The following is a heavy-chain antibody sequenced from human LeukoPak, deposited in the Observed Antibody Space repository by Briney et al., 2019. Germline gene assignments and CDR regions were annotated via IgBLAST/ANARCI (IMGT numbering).Heavy chain of an antibody. D-gene: IGHD3-9*01. CDR3: AKWGDYDILTGYYVSDF. CDR2: ITGSGDTT. Sequence: GGSLRLSCAASGFTFRNYAMSWVRQAPGEGLEWVSAITGSGDTTYYADSVKGRFTISRDNSKNMLYVEMNTLRAEDTAVYYCAKWGDYDILTGYYVSDFWGQGTLVTVSS. V-gene: IGHV3-23*01. J-gene: IGHJ4*02. CDR1: GFTFRNYA.